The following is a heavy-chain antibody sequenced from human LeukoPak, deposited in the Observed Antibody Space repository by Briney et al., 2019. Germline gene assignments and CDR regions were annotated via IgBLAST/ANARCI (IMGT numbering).Heavy chain of an antibody. CDR3: ARAHGDYGFPWVY. D-gene: IGHD4-17*01. CDR1: GGSISSSSYY. V-gene: IGHV4-39*07. J-gene: IGHJ4*02. CDR2: IYYSGST. Sequence: SETLSLTCTVSGGSISSSSYYWGWIRQPPGKGLEWIGSIYYSGSTYYNPSLKSRVTISVDTSKNQFSLKLSSVTAADTAVYYCARAHGDYGFPWVYWGQGTLVTVSS.